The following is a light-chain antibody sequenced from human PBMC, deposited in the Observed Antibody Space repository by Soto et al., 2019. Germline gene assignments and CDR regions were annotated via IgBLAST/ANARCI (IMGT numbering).Light chain of an antibody. CDR1: QTIISY. J-gene: IGKJ1*01. CDR3: QQSYSTPRT. V-gene: IGKV1-39*01. CDR2: AAS. Sequence: DIQMTQSPSSLSASVGDRVTITCRASQTIISYLNWYQQKPGNAPNLLIYAASSLQSGVPSRFSGSGSWTDFTLTISSLQPEDFATYYCQQSYSTPRTFGQGTKVEIK.